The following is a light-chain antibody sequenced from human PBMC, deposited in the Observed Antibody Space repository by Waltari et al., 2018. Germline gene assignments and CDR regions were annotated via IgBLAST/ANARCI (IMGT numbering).Light chain of an antibody. CDR3: QQYGSSFT. Sequence: DIVLTQSPGTLSLSPGERATLSCRASQSVTSRYLAWYQQKPGQSPRLLISGASSRAAGIPDRFSGSGSGTDFTLTISRLEPEDFAVYYCQQYGSSFTFGPGTKVDIK. CDR2: GAS. J-gene: IGKJ3*01. CDR1: QSVTSRY. V-gene: IGKV3-20*01.